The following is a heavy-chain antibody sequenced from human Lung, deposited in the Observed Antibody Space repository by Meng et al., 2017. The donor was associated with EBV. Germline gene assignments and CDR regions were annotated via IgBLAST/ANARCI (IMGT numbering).Heavy chain of an antibody. J-gene: IGHJ4*02. D-gene: IGHD6-19*01. CDR2: ITSSGSSI. V-gene: IGHV3-11*01. CDR3: ARSITMAAPFDF. Sequence: QVRVVKACGGFVNLGGARVLSCEAAEFTFSDYYMGWIRHGPWKGLEWVSYITSSGSSIYYSDSVKGRFTIPRDNAKKSLYLQMSSLRAEDTAVYYCARSITMAAPFDFWGQGTLVTVSS. CDR1: EFTFSDYY.